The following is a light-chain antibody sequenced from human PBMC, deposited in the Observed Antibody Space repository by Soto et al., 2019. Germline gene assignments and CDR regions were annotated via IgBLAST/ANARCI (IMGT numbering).Light chain of an antibody. CDR3: CSYAGTAADV. CDR2: EDN. CDR1: GSDVGAYNL. V-gene: IGLV2-23*01. Sequence: QSVMTQPASGSGSPGQSITISCAGTGSDVGAYNLFYWYQQHPSKAPKLIICEDNTRPSWISNRVSGSKSGDTAALTISVLQFEYEADYFCCSYAGTAADVFGPGT. J-gene: IGLJ1*01.